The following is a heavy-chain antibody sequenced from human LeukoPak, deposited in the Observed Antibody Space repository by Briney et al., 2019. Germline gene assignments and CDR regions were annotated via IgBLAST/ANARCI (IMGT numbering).Heavy chain of an antibody. D-gene: IGHD2-2*01. J-gene: IGHJ4*02. V-gene: IGHV1-24*01. CDR2: FDPEDGET. CDR1: GYTLTELS. CDR3: ATGGYCSSTSCPHVY. Sequence: ASVKVSCKVSGYTLTELSMHWVRQAPGKGLEWMGGFDPEDGETIYAQKFQGRVTMTEDTSTDTAYMELCSLRSEDTAVYYCATGGYCSSTSCPHVYWGQGTLVTVSS.